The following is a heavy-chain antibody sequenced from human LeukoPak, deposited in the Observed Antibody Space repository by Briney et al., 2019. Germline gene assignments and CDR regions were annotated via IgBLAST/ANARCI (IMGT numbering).Heavy chain of an antibody. V-gene: IGHV4-39*01. CDR3: ARGEETTLDY. CDR1: GGSISSSSYS. Sequence: SETLSLTCTVSGGSISSSSYSWGWIRQPPGKGLEWIGSIYYSGSTYYNPSLKSRVTISVDTSKNQFSLKLSSVTAADTAVYYCARGEETTLDYWGQGTLVTVSS. CDR2: IYYSGST. D-gene: IGHD3-16*01. J-gene: IGHJ4*02.